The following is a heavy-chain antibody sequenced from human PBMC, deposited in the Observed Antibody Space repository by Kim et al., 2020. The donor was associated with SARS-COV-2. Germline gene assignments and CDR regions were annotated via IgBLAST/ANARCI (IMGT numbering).Heavy chain of an antibody. CDR1: GFTFSDYA. CDR2: ISYDGSTK. CDR3: ARDSPDGSGNHYINLFSGTFVN. J-gene: IGHJ4*02. V-gene: IGHV3-30*04. D-gene: IGHD3-10*01. Sequence: GGSLRLSCAASGFTFSDYAFYWVRQAPGKGLEWVAVISYDGSTKHYAASVKGRFSISRDNSKNTMYLQMNSLRAEYAAVYYCARDSPDGSGNHYINLFSGTFVNGGQGTMVSLTS.